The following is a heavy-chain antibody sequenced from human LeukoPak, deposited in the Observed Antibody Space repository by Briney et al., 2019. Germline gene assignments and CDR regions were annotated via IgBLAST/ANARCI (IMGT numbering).Heavy chain of an antibody. CDR3: ARDSGQWLRTNAFDI. Sequence: PGRSLRLSCAASGFTFSSYGMHWVRQAPGKGLEWVAVIWYDGSNKYYADSVKGRFTISRDNSKNTLYLQKNSLRAEDTAVYYCARDSGQWLRTNAFDIWGQGTMVTVSS. CDR1: GFTFSSYG. CDR2: IWYDGSNK. J-gene: IGHJ3*02. V-gene: IGHV3-33*01. D-gene: IGHD6-19*01.